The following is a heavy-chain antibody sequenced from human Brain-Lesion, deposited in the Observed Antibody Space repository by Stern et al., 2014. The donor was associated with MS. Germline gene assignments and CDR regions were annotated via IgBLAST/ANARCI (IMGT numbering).Heavy chain of an antibody. D-gene: IGHD1-14*01. CDR2: ISGNSGTI. V-gene: IGHV3-9*01. CDR1: GFTFDDYA. J-gene: IGHJ4*02. Sequence: VHLVESGGDLVQPGRSLRLSCAAFGFTFDDYAMHWVRQAPGQGLEWVAGISGNSGTIGYADSVKGRFTTSRDNAYSSLYLQMNSLRPEDTALYYCARDITGSSAYFAYWGQGTLVTVSS. CDR3: ARDITGSSAYFAY.